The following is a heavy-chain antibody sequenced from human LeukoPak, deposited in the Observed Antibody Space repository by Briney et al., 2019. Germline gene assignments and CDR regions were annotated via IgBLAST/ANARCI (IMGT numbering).Heavy chain of an antibody. V-gene: IGHV1-69*05. CDR2: IMPLFNTA. Sequence: ASVNVSCKASGGTFSGYSITWVRQAPGQGLEWMGGIMPLFNTANYAQNFQGRVTITTDESTSTAYMELRSLRSEDTAVYYCAREDRLPFLEWTGGYYYYYMDVWGKGTTVTVSS. J-gene: IGHJ6*03. CDR3: AREDRLPFLEWTGGYYYYYMDV. D-gene: IGHD3-3*01. CDR1: GGTFSGYS.